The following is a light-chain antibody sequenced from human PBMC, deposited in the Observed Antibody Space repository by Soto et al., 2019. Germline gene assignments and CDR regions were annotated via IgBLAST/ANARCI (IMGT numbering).Light chain of an antibody. CDR1: QSISSW. CDR3: QEYGTSFTWT. V-gene: IGKV1-5*03. Sequence: DIQMTQSPSTLSASVGDRVTITCRASQSISSWLAWYQQKPGKAPKLLIYKASSLESGVPSRFSGSGSGTEFTLTISSLQPEDFATYFCQEYGTSFTWTFGQGTKVAIK. CDR2: KAS. J-gene: IGKJ1*01.